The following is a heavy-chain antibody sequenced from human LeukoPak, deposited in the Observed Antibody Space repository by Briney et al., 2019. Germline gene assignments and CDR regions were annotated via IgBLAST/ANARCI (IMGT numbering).Heavy chain of an antibody. D-gene: IGHD5-18*01. CDR1: GGSISIKNW. V-gene: IGHV4-4*02. Sequence: KPSGTLSLTCAVPGGSISIKNWWIWVRQPPGEGLEWIGEMYHTGSTNYSPSLKSRLTMSVDKAKNHFSLNLTSVTAADTAVYYCARGGSVDTPMIKAAVSWGQGTLVTVSS. J-gene: IGHJ4*02. CDR3: ARGGSVDTPMIKAAVS. CDR2: MYHTGST.